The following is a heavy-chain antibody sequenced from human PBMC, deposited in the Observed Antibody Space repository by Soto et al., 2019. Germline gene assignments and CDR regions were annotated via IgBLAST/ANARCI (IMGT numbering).Heavy chain of an antibody. CDR3: VPDVVAIADNGS. J-gene: IGHJ5*02. V-gene: IGHV3-21*01. CDR2: ISSTSHHT. CDR1: GFTFSSRS. Sequence: EVQLVESGGGLVKPGGSLRLSCAASGFTFSSRSLNWVRQAPGKGLEWVSSISSTSHHTQYADSVKGRFTISRDNARNSLHLQMDSMRAEDTAVDYCVPDVVAIADNGSWGQGTHVTVSA. D-gene: IGHD2-15*01.